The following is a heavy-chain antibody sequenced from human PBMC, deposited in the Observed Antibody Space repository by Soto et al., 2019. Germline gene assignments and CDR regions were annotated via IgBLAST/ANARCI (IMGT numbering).Heavy chain of an antibody. CDR2: IYYSGST. Sequence: SETLSLTCTVSGGSISSSSYYWGWIRQPPGKGLEWIGSIYYSGSTYYNPSLKSRVTISVDTSKNQFSPKLSSVTAADTAVYYCARGAGYCSGGSCYRYYYMDVWGKGTTVTVSS. D-gene: IGHD2-15*01. J-gene: IGHJ6*03. V-gene: IGHV4-39*01. CDR3: ARGAGYCSGGSCYRYYYMDV. CDR1: GGSISSSSYY.